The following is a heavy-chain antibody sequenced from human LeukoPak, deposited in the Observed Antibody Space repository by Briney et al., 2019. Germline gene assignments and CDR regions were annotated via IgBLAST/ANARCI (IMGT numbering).Heavy chain of an antibody. CDR2: INPNSGGT. V-gene: IGHV1-2*02. D-gene: IGHD3-16*01. J-gene: IGHJ4*02. CDR1: GYTFTGYY. Sequence: ASVKVSCKASGYTFTGYYMHWVRQAPGQGLEWMGWINPNSGGTNYAQKFQGRVTMTRDTSISTAYMELRSLRSDDTAVYYCARVRDYGGIGEDYWGQGTPVTVSS. CDR3: ARVRDYGGIGEDY.